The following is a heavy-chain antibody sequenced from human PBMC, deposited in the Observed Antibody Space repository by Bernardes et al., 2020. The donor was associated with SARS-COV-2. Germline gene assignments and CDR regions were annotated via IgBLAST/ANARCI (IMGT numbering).Heavy chain of an antibody. V-gene: IGHV4-34*01. D-gene: IGHD3-22*01. CDR3: ASERGYYYDRSGSLVGDV. Sequence: TLSLTCTVYGGSFSDSYWSWIRQPPGKGLEWIGEIKYDGSTNYNSSLKSRVTMSVDTSKNQFSLRLSSVTAADTAVYYCASERGYYYDRSGSLVGDVWGQGTTVTVSS. CDR2: IKYDGST. CDR1: GGSFSDSY. J-gene: IGHJ6*02.